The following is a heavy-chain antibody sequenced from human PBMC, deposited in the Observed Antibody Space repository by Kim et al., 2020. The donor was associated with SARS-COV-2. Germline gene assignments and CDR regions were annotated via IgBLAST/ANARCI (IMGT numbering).Heavy chain of an antibody. Sequence: TGKPTYAQGFTGRFVFSLDTSVSTAYVQISSLKAEDTAVYYCARERHFDFWGRGTLVTVSS. J-gene: IGHJ2*01. CDR2: TGKP. V-gene: IGHV7-4-1*02. CDR3: ARERHFDF.